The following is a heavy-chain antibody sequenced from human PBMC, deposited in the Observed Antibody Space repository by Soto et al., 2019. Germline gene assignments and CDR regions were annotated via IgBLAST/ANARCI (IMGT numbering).Heavy chain of an antibody. V-gene: IGHV5-10-1*01. CDR3: ARRILAARPYEDV. CDR2: IDPSDSYT. CDR1: GYSFTDSW. D-gene: IGHD6-6*01. J-gene: IGHJ4*02. Sequence: PXESLKIYCQGSGYSFTDSWLTWVRQLPGKGLEWMGRIDPSDSYTNYRPSFQGHVTMSVDKSISTAYLQWSSLKASDTAIYYCARRILAARPYEDVWGPGTLVTVSS.